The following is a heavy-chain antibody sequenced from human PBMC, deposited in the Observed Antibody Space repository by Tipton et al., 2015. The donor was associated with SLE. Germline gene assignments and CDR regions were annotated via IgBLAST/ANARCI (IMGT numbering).Heavy chain of an antibody. CDR2: IGGSGGDT. Sequence: GSLRLSCAASGFIFSIHAMSWVRQAPGKGLEWVSTIGGSGGDTYYAGSVKGRFTISRDNSKDTLYLQMNNLRAEDTAVYYCVREERQQLVPDYWGQGTLVTVSS. V-gene: IGHV3-23*01. CDR1: GFIFSIHA. D-gene: IGHD6-13*01. J-gene: IGHJ4*02. CDR3: VREERQQLVPDY.